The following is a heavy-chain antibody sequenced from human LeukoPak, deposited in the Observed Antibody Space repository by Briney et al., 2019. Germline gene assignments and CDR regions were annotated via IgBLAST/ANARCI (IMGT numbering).Heavy chain of an antibody. CDR1: GFTFSSYS. J-gene: IGHJ4*02. V-gene: IGHV3-21*01. Sequence: GGSLRLSCAASGFTFSSYSLNWVRQAPGKGLEWVSSISSTSIYIYYADSVKGRFTISRDNAKNSLYLQMNSLRAEDTAVYYCARGGGMRSWYDFDYWGQGTLVTVSS. CDR3: ARGGGMRSWYDFDY. CDR2: ISSTSIYI. D-gene: IGHD6-13*01.